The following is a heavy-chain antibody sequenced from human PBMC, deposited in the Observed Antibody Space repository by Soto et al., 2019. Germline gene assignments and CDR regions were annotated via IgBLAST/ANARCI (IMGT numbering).Heavy chain of an antibody. CDR3: ARHPSDFWFDP. CDR2: IYYSGST. Sequence: SETLSLTCSVSGGSISSSSYFWGWIRQPPGKGLEWIGSIYYSGSTYYNPSLKSRVTVSVDTSKNQFSLKLSSVTAADTAGYYCARHPSDFWFDPWGQGTLVT. J-gene: IGHJ5*02. V-gene: IGHV4-39*01. D-gene: IGHD2-21*02. CDR1: GGSISSSSYF.